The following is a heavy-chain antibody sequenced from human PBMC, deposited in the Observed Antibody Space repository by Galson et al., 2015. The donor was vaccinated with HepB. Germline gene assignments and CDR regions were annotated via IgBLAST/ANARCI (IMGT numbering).Heavy chain of an antibody. CDR1: GFTFSNYA. CDR3: ARRCGGDCHDAYDI. V-gene: IGHV3-23*01. CDR2: IIGNGGTA. Sequence: SLRLSCAASGFTFSNYAMTWVRQAPGKGLEWVSVIIGNGGTAYYADSVKGRFTISRDNSKNTLFLQMNSLRAEDTAVYSYARRCGGDCHDAYDIWGQGTMVTVSS. J-gene: IGHJ3*02. D-gene: IGHD2-21*02.